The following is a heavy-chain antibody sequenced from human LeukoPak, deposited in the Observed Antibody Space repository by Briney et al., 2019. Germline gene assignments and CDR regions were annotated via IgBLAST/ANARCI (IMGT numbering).Heavy chain of an antibody. CDR2: ISGDAVTI. Sequence: GGSLRLSCAASGFTFNSYAVAWVRQAPGKGLEWVSGISGDAVTIYYADSVKGRFTISRDNSKNMLYLQMSSLRAEDTAVYYCAKRDYYDSSGYFPLFDYWGQGTLVTVSS. CDR1: GFTFNSYA. V-gene: IGHV3-23*01. J-gene: IGHJ4*02. D-gene: IGHD3-22*01. CDR3: AKRDYYDSSGYFPLFDY.